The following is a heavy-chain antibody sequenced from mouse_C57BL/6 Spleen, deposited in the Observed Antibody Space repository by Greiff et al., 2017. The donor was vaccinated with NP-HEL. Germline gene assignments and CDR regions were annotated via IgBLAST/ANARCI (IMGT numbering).Heavy chain of an antibody. CDR2: IYPGDGDT. V-gene: IGHV1-82*01. D-gene: IGHD2-2*01. Sequence: QVQLKESGPELVKPGASVKISCKASGYAFSSSWMNWVKQRPGKGLEWIGRIYPGDGDTNYNGKFKGKATLTADKSSSTAYMQLSSLTSEDSAVYCCARGGYDVAYWGQGTLVTVSA. J-gene: IGHJ3*01. CDR1: GYAFSSSW. CDR3: ARGGYDVAY.